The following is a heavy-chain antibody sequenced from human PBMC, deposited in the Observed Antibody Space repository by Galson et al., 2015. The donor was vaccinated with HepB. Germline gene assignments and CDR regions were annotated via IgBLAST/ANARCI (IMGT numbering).Heavy chain of an antibody. CDR3: ARSLTGTHFDY. V-gene: IGHV5-51*03. J-gene: IGHJ4*02. CDR1: GSSFSSYW. Sequence: QSGAEVKKPGESLKISCEGSGSSFSSYWIGWVRQMAGKGLEWLGIIYPGDSDTRYSPSFQGQVTISADKSIRTAYLQWSSLKASDTAMYYCARSLTGTHFDYWGQGALVTVSS. D-gene: IGHD1-1*01. CDR2: IYPGDSDT.